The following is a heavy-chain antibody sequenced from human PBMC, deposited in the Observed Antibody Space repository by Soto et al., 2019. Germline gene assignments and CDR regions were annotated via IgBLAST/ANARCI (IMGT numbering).Heavy chain of an antibody. Sequence: QVQLVESGGGVVQAGRSLRLSCAGSGFPFTSYGMHWVREGPDKGLEWVAVISYDGSDKYYADSVKGRFTISRDNSKNMLYLQMNSLRPEDTALYYCVGGQYYFDYRGQGTLVIVSS. V-gene: IGHV3-30*03. J-gene: IGHJ4*02. CDR2: ISYDGSDK. D-gene: IGHD3-10*01. CDR1: GFPFTSYG. CDR3: VGGQYYFDY.